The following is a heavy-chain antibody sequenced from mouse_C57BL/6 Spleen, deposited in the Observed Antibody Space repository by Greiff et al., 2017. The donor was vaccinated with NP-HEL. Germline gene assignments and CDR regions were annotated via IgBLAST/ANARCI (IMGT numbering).Heavy chain of an antibody. CDR1: GFTFTDYY. V-gene: IGHV7-3*01. D-gene: IGHD1-1*01. CDR2: IRNKANGYTT. J-gene: IGHJ3*01. Sequence: DVMLVESGGGLVQPGGSLSLSCAASGFTFTDYYMSWVRQPPGKALEWLGFIRNKANGYTTEYSASVKGRFTISRDNSQSILYLQMNALRAEDSATDYCARGGSSPWFAYWGQGTLVTVSA. CDR3: ARGGSSPWFAY.